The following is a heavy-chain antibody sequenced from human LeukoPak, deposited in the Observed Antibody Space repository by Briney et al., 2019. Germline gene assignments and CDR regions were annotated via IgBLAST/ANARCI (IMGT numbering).Heavy chain of an antibody. CDR1: GGTFSSYA. CDR2: IIPIFGTA. CDR3: ARGFVLVTATQLFDI. Sequence: RASVKVSCKASGGTFSSYAISWVRQAPGQGLEWMGGIIPIFGTANYAQKFQGRVTITADESTGTAYMELSSLRSEDTAVYYCARGFVLVTATQLFDIWGQGTMVTVSS. D-gene: IGHD2-21*02. V-gene: IGHV1-69*13. J-gene: IGHJ3*02.